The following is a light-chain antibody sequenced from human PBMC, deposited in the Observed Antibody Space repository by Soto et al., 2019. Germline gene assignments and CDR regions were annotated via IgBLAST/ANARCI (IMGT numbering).Light chain of an antibody. Sequence: EIVMTQSPATLSVSPGETPTLTCRAIQGFRTKLAWYRQKPGQAPRLLIFGASTRATGNPARFSGSGSGTEFTLTISSLQSEDFAVYYCQQYNNWPPVTFGGGTKVEIK. CDR2: GAS. J-gene: IGKJ4*01. CDR3: QQYNNWPPVT. CDR1: QGFRTK. V-gene: IGKV3-15*01.